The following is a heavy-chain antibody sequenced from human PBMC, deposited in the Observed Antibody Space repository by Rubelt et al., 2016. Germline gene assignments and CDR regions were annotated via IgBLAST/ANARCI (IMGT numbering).Heavy chain of an antibody. V-gene: IGHV4-34*01. D-gene: IGHD6-19*01. J-gene: IGHJ3*02. CDR2: INHSGST. CDR1: GGSFSGYY. CDR3: ASGSSEWLMDAFDI. Sequence: QVQLQQWGAGLLKPSETLSLTCAVYGGSFSGYYWSWIRQPPGKGLEWIGEINHSGSTNYNPSLQSRVTISVDTSKNQFSLKLSSVTAADTAVCYCASGSSEWLMDAFDIWGQGTMVTVSS.